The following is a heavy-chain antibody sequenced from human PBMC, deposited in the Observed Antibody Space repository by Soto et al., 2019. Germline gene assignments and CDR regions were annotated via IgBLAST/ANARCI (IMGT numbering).Heavy chain of an antibody. CDR2: IYYSGST. CDR1: GGSISSGDYY. J-gene: IGHJ4*02. V-gene: IGHV4-30-4*01. Sequence: QVQLQESGPGLVQPSQTLSLTCTVSGGSISSGDYYWSWIRQPPGKGLEWIGYIYYSGSTYYNPSLKSRVTISVDTSKNQFSLKLSSVTAADTAVYYCARAGPSSSWYMYYSDYWGQGTLVTVSS. CDR3: ARAGPSSSWYMYYSDY. D-gene: IGHD6-13*01.